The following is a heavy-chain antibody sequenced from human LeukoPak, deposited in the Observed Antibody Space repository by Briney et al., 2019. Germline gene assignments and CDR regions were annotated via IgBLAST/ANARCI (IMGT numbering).Heavy chain of an antibody. CDR2: INPSGGST. D-gene: IGHD2-15*01. J-gene: IGHJ4*02. CDR3: ARERYCSGGSCYRHIDY. Sequence: ASVKVSCKASGYTLTSYYMHWVRQAPGQGLEWMGIINPSGGSTSYAQKFQGRVTMTRDTSTSTVYMELSSLRSEDTAVYYCARERYCSGGSCYRHIDYWGQGTLVTVSS. V-gene: IGHV1-46*01. CDR1: GYTLTSYY.